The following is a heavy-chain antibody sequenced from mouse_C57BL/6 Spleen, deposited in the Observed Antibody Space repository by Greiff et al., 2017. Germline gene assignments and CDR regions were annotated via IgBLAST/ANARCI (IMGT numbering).Heavy chain of an antibody. Sequence: QVQLKQPGAELVKSGASVKMSCKASGYTFTSYWITWVKQRPGQGLEWIGDIYPGSGSTNYNEKFKSKATLTGDTSSNTAYMQLSSLTSEDSAVYYCAGDSSCYGAGFAYWGQGTLVTVSA. CDR2: IYPGSGST. V-gene: IGHV1-55*01. CDR3: AGDSSCYGAGFAY. CDR1: GYTFTSYW. J-gene: IGHJ3*01. D-gene: IGHD3-2*02.